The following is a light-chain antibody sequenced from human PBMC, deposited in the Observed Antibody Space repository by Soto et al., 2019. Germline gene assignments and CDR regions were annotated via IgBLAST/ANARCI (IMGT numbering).Light chain of an antibody. CDR1: QSVSSSL. V-gene: IGKV3-20*01. CDR2: GAS. Sequence: EIVLTQSPGTLSLSPGERATLSCRASQSVSSSLLAWYQQKPGQAPRLLIYGASSRATGIPDRFSGTGSGTDFSLTISRLEPEDFAVYYCQQYGTSPITFGQGTDWRL. J-gene: IGKJ5*01. CDR3: QQYGTSPIT.